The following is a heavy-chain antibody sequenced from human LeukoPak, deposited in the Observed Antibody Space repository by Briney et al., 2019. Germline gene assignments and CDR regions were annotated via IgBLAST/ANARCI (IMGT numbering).Heavy chain of an antibody. D-gene: IGHD3-9*01. CDR3: ARGLSESYYDILTGYYTYFDY. J-gene: IGHJ4*02. Sequence: GASVKVSCKASGYTFTSYGISWVRQAPGQGLEWMGWISAYNGNTNYAQKLQGRVTMTTDTSTSTAYMELRSLRSDDTAVYYCARGLSESYYDILTGYYTYFDYWGQGTLVTVSS. V-gene: IGHV1-18*01. CDR1: GYTFTSYG. CDR2: ISAYNGNT.